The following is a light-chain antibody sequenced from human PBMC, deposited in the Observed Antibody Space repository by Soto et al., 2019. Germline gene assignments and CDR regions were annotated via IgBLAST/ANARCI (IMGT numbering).Light chain of an antibody. CDR3: SSYAGSNNLGV. J-gene: IGLJ1*01. V-gene: IGLV2-8*01. Sequence: QSALTQPPSASGSPGQSVTISCTGTSSDVGGYNYVSWYQQHPGKAPKVMIYEVSKRPSGVPDRFSGSKSGNTASLTVSGLQAEDEAAYYCSSYAGSNNLGVFGTGTKVTVL. CDR1: SSDVGGYNY. CDR2: EVS.